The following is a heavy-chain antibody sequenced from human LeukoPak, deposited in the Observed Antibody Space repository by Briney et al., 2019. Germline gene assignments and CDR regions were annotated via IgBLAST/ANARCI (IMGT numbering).Heavy chain of an antibody. CDR3: ARETYGDYEVGMGV. Sequence: PSETLSLTCTVSGGSISSYYWSWIRPPLGKGLEWIGYIYYSGSTNYNPSLKSRVTISVDTSKNQFSLKLSSVTAAETAVYYCARETYGDYEVGMGVWGKGTAVSVSS. CDR2: IYYSGST. V-gene: IGHV4-59*01. D-gene: IGHD4-17*01. CDR1: GGSISSYY. J-gene: IGHJ6*04.